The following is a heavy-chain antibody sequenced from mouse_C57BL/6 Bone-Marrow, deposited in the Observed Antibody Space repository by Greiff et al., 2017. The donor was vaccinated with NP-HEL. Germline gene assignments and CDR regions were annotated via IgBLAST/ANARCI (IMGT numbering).Heavy chain of an antibody. J-gene: IGHJ4*01. CDR1: GYAFSSSW. CDR3: ARERDLPSYAMDY. CDR2: IYPGDGDT. V-gene: IGHV1-82*01. D-gene: IGHD2-1*01. Sequence: VQRVESGPELVKPGASVKISCKASGYAFSSSWMNWVKQRPGKGLEWIGRIYPGDGDTNYNGKFKGKATLTADKSSSTAYMQLSSLTSEDSAVYFCARERDLPSYAMDYWGQGTSLTVSS.